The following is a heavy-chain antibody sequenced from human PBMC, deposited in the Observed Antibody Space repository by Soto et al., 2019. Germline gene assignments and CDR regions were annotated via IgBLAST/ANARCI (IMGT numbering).Heavy chain of an antibody. D-gene: IGHD3-16*01. V-gene: IGHV3-48*02. CDR1: GFSFSNYA. J-gene: IGHJ4*02. Sequence: GGSLRLSCAASGFSFSNYAMNWVRQAPGKGLEWVAHITDGLTKHYADFVQGRFTISRNNAKNSLYLELTDERDDYTAVWYCARDTTHGVTIGGLDSWGQGTLVTVSS. CDR2: ITDGLTK. CDR3: ARDTTHGVTIGGLDS.